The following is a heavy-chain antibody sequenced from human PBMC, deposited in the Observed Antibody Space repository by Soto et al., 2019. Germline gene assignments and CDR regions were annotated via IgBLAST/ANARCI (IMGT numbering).Heavy chain of an antibody. J-gene: IGHJ4*02. CDR1: GYTFTHYG. D-gene: IGHD2-15*01. Sequence: QIQLVQSGAEMKKPGASVKVSCKPSGYTFTHYGVSWLRQAPGQGLEWMGWISAYNGNTDYAHKFQGRVALTTDTSTSTAYMELRGLSPDVTAVYYCARDVPGSGVPFWDYWGQGTLVTVSS. CDR2: ISAYNGNT. CDR3: ARDVPGSGVPFWDY. V-gene: IGHV1-18*04.